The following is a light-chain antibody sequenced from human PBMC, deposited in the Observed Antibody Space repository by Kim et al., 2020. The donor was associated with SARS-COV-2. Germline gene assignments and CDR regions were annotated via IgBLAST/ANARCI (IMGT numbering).Light chain of an antibody. CDR3: QTWGTGIRV. Sequence: ASGKLTCTLSRGHSSDASAWHQQEPEKGPRYLMKLSSDGSHSKGDGIPDRFSGSSYGAERYLTIAGLQSEDEADYYCQTWGTGIRVFGGGTQLTVL. CDR1: RGHSSDA. J-gene: IGLJ3*02. CDR2: LSSDGSH. V-gene: IGLV4-69*01.